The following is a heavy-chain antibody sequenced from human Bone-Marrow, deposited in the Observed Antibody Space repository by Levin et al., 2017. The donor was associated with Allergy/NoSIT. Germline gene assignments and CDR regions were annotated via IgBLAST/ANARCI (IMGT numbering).Heavy chain of an antibody. Sequence: GGSLRLSCAASGFTFSSYGMHWVRQAPGKGLEWVAVLSYDGTNNYYADSVKGRFTVSRDNSKETLYLQMNSLRAEDTAVYYCAKGAYVWGITMIDMGAFEIWGQGTMVTVSS. V-gene: IGHV3-30*18. D-gene: IGHD3-10*02. J-gene: IGHJ3*02. CDR1: GFTFSSYG. CDR3: AKGAYVWGITMIDMGAFEI. CDR2: LSYDGTNN.